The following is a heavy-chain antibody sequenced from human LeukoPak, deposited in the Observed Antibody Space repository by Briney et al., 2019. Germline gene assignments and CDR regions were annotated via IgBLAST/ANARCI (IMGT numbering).Heavy chain of an antibody. V-gene: IGHV3-30*03. CDR3: ARNFGPYSSTWYSEDY. J-gene: IGHJ4*02. CDR1: GFTFSNFW. D-gene: IGHD6-13*01. CDR2: ISYDGGNK. Sequence: GGSLRLSCAASGFTFSNFWMTWVRQAPGKGLEWVAVISYDGGNKYYAGSVKGRFTISRDNSKSTLYLQMNSLRVEDTAVYYCARNFGPYSSTWYSEDYWGQGTLVTVSS.